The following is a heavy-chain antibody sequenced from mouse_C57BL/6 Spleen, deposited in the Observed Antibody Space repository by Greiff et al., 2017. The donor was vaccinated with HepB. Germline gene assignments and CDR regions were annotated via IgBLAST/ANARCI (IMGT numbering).Heavy chain of an antibody. CDR2: IDPSDSYT. CDR1: GYTFTSYW. CDR3: GSGNPFAY. D-gene: IGHD2-1*01. Sequence: QVQLQPGAELVKPGASVKLSCKASGYTFTSYWMQWVKQRPGQGLEWIGEIDPSDSYTNYNQKFKGKATLTVDTSSSTAYMQLSSLTSEDSAVYYCGSGNPFAYWGQGTLVTVSA. V-gene: IGHV1-50*01. J-gene: IGHJ3*01.